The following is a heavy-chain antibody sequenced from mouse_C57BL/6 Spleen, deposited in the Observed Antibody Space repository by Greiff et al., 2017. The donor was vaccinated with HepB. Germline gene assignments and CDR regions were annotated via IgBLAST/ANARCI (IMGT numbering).Heavy chain of an antibody. Sequence: QVQLQQSGAELARPGASVKLSCKASGYTFTSYGISWVKQRTGQGLEWIGEIYPRSGNTYYNEKFKGKATLTADKSSSTAYMELRSLTSEDSAVYFCASPTEDYAMDYWGQGTSVTVSS. CDR2: IYPRSGNT. J-gene: IGHJ4*01. CDR1: GYTFTSYG. V-gene: IGHV1-81*01. CDR3: ASPTEDYAMDY.